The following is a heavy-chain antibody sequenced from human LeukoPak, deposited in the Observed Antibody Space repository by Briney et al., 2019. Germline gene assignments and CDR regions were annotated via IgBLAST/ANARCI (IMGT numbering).Heavy chain of an antibody. V-gene: IGHV1-2*02. CDR3: ARVITGVDY. Sequence: ASVKVSCKASGYTFTGYYMHWVRQAPGQGLEWMGWINPNSGDTNYAQMFQGRVTMTRETSISTAYMELSWLRSDDTAVYYCARVITGVDYWGQGTLVTVSS. CDR2: INPNSGDT. CDR1: GYTFTGYY. J-gene: IGHJ4*02. D-gene: IGHD1-20*01.